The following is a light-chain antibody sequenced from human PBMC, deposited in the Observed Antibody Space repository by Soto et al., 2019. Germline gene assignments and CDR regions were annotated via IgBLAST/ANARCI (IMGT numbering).Light chain of an antibody. V-gene: IGKV1-27*01. CDR3: QKYNSAPNT. J-gene: IGKJ2*01. CDR2: AAS. Sequence: DIQMTQSPSSLSASVGDRVTSTCRAHQDISNYLAWYQQKPGKVPELLIYAASTLRTGVQSRFSGSGSGTVFTLTINNLQPEDVATYYCQKYNSAPNTFGRGTRLEIK. CDR1: QDISNY.